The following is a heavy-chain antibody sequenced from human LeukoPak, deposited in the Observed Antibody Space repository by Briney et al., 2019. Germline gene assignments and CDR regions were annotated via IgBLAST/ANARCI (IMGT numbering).Heavy chain of an antibody. CDR2: ISSSSSSI. J-gene: IGHJ4*02. D-gene: IGHD6-6*01. CDR1: GFTFSSYS. V-gene: IGHV3-48*01. CDR3: ATESSRSSAY. Sequence: GGSLRLSCAASGFTFSSYSMKWVRQAPGKGLEWVSQISSSSSSILYADSVKGRFTISRDNGKNSPYLQMNSLRAEDTAVYYCATESSRSSAYWGQGTLVTVSS.